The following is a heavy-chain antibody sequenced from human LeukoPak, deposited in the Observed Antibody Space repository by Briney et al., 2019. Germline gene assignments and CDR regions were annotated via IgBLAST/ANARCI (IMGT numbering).Heavy chain of an antibody. CDR1: GFTFSNAW. J-gene: IGHJ4*02. Sequence: GGSLRLSCAASGFTFSNAWMSWVRQAPGKGLEWVGRIKSKTDGGTTDYAAPVKDRFTISRDDSKNTLYLQMNSLKTEDTAVYYCTTAFYDSSGYYLEVFDYWGQGTLVTVSS. D-gene: IGHD3-22*01. CDR2: IKSKTDGGTT. V-gene: IGHV3-15*01. CDR3: TTAFYDSSGYYLEVFDY.